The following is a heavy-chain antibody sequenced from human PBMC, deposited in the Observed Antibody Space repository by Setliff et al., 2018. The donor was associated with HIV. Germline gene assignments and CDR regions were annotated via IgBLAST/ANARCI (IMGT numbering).Heavy chain of an antibody. CDR1: GYTFSSYG. Sequence: GASVKVSCKASGYTFSSYGISWVRQAPGPGLEWMGWISGYNGDTNYAQKFQGRVTMPTDTSTNIAYMELRSLTSDDTAVYYCARDTMVVVSRFDYWGQGTLVTVSS. V-gene: IGHV1-18*01. CDR2: ISGYNGDT. D-gene: IGHD2-21*01. J-gene: IGHJ4*02. CDR3: ARDTMVVVSRFDY.